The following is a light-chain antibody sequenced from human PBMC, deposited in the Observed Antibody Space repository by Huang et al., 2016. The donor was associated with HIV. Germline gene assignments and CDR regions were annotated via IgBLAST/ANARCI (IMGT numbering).Light chain of an antibody. CDR3: HQYGTSVGT. Sequence: EIVLTQSPGTLSLSPGERATLSCGASQTVSNNFLAWYQRKPGQAPRLLIYAASSRATGIPDRFSGSGSRRDFNLTISRLEPEDFAVYYCHQYGTSVGTFGPGTKVDVK. CDR1: QTVSNNF. V-gene: IGKV3-20*01. CDR2: AAS. J-gene: IGKJ1*01.